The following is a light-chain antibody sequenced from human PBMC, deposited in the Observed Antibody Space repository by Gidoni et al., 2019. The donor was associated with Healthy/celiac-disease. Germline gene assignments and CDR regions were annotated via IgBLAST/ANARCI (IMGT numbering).Light chain of an antibody. Sequence: EIVMTKDPDSLAVSLGERATINCKSSQSFLYSSNNKNYLAWYKQKPGQPPKLLIYWASTRESGVPDRFSGSGSGTAFTLTISSLQAEDVAVYYCQQYSSTPRTFGQGTQVEIQ. J-gene: IGKJ1*01. CDR3: QQYSSTPRT. CDR1: QSFLYSSNNKNY. CDR2: WAS. V-gene: IGKV4-1*01.